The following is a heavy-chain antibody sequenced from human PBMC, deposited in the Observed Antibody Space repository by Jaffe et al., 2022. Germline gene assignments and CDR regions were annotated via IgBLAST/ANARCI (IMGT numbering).Heavy chain of an antibody. CDR3: ARGDVPLDYYFDS. V-gene: IGHV3-74*01. D-gene: IGHD2-21*01. CDR2: IKTDGSTT. Sequence: EVQLVESGGGLVQPGGSLRLSCAASGFTFSSYWMHWVRQAPGKGLVWVSRIKTDGSTTDYADSVKGRFTISRDNAKNTLYLQMNSLRVEDTAVYYCARGDVPLDYYFDSWGQGTLVTVSS. J-gene: IGHJ4*02. CDR1: GFTFSSYW.